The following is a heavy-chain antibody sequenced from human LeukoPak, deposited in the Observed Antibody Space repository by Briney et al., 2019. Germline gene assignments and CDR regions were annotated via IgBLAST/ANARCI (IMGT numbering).Heavy chain of an antibody. Sequence: GWSVTLSCLYSRCTFSSYAMNWLGQARGRERDGVAVSSGCGGRTYYADSVKGRFTISRDNSKDTLYLQMNSLRAEDTDVYYCAKVPTHVSCYYSYYFDYWGQGTMVTVSS. CDR2: SSGCGGRT. CDR1: RCTFSSYA. D-gene: IGHD3-10*01. J-gene: IGHJ4*02. CDR3: AKVPTHVSCYYSYYFDY. V-gene: IGHV3-23*01.